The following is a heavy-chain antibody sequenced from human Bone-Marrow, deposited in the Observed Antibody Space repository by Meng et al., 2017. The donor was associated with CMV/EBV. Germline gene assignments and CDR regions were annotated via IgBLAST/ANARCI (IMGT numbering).Heavy chain of an antibody. V-gene: IGHV3-20*04. CDR1: GFTFDDYA. CDR3: ARDSYVDY. Sequence: GESLKISCAASGFTFDDYAMSWVRQAPGKGLEWVSRINWNGGSTGYADSVKGRFTISRDNAKNSLYLQMNSLRAEDTAVYYCARDSYVDYWGQGTLVIVSS. D-gene: IGHD2-2*01. CDR2: INWNGGST. J-gene: IGHJ4*02.